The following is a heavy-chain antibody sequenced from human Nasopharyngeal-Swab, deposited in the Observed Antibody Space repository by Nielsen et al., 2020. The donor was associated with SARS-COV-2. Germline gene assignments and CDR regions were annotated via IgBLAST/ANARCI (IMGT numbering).Heavy chain of an antibody. CDR3: ASRGGRWLQPVGYGMDV. V-gene: IGHV1-69*06. Sequence: SVKVSCKASGGTFSSYAISWVRQAPGQGLEWMGGIIPIFGTANYAQKFQGRVTITADKSTSTAYMELSSPRSEDTAVYYCASRGGRWLQPVGYGMDVWGQGTTVTVSS. CDR1: GGTFSSYA. CDR2: IIPIFGTA. J-gene: IGHJ6*02. D-gene: IGHD5-24*01.